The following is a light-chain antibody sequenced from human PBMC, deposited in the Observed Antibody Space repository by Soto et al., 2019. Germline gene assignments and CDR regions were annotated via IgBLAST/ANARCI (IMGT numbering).Light chain of an antibody. V-gene: IGKV3-11*01. CDR3: QQRKNWPPLT. CDR1: QSVNIY. CDR2: DTS. Sequence: ETVLTQSPATLSLSPGERATLSCRASQSVNIYLAWYQQKPGQAPRLLLYDTSNRATGIPARFSGSGFGADFILTISSHESEDFAVYYCQQRKNWPPLTFGQGTRLEMK. J-gene: IGKJ5*01.